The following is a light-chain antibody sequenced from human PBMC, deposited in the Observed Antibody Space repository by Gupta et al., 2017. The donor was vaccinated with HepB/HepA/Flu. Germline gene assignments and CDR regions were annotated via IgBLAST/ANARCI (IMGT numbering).Light chain of an antibody. CDR1: QTISTW. CDR3: QQYDIDWT. Sequence: DTQMTQSPSTLSASVGDRVTITCRASQTISTWLAWYQQRPGIAPKLLIYKASSLESGVPSRFSGSGSGTEFTLTSSSLQPDDFATYYCQQYDIDWTFGQGTXVEVK. J-gene: IGKJ1*01. V-gene: IGKV1-5*03. CDR2: KAS.